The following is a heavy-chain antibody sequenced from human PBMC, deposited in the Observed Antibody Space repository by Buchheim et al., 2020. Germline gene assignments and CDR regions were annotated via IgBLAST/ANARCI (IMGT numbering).Heavy chain of an antibody. CDR1: GYSFTSYW. CDR3: ARQIRLLWFGEPPPPSKKADYYGMDV. CDR2: IYPGDSDT. D-gene: IGHD3-10*01. Sequence: EVQLVQSGAEVKKPGESLKISCKGSGYSFTSYWIGWVRQMPGKGLEWMGIIYPGDSDTRYSPSFQGQVTISADKSISTAYLQWSSLKASDTAMYYCARQIRLLWFGEPPPPSKKADYYGMDVWGQGTT. J-gene: IGHJ6*02. V-gene: IGHV5-51*01.